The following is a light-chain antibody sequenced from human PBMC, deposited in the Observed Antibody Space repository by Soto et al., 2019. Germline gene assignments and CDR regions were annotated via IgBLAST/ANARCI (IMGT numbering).Light chain of an antibody. CDR1: QGIGSN. CDR3: QQRSNWPIT. J-gene: IGKJ5*01. Sequence: EIVITQSPATLSVSPGEGATLSCRASQGIGSNLAWYQQKPGQAPRLLIYDASNRATGIPARFSGSGSGTDFTLTISSLEPEDFAVYYCQQRSNWPITFGQGTRLEI. CDR2: DAS. V-gene: IGKV3-11*01.